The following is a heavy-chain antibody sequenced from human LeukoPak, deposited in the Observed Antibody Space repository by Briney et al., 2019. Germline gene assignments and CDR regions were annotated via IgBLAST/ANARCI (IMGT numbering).Heavy chain of an antibody. CDR3: AGEFSGAREV. CDR1: DFTFSTYW. CDR2: IPPEASRT. J-gene: IGHJ3*01. Sequence: GGSLRLSCTASDFTFSTYWVHWVRQAPGKGLIWVARIPPEASRTTYADSVKGRFTISRDKAKNTVYLQMNSLRVDDTAIYFCAGEFSGAREVWGQGTMVTVSS. D-gene: IGHD3-10*01. V-gene: IGHV3-74*01.